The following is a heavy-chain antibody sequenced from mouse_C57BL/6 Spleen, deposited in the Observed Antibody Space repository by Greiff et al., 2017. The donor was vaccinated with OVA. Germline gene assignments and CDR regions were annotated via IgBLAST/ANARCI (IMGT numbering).Heavy chain of an antibody. J-gene: IGHJ3*01. Sequence: VQLQQPGAELVKPGASVKLSCKASGYTFTSYWMQWVKQRPGQGLEWIGEIDPSDSYTNYNQKFKGKATLTVDTSSSTAYMQLSSLTSEDSAVYYCARGIYYGSSYGFAYWGQGTLVTVSA. CDR1: GYTFTSYW. D-gene: IGHD1-1*01. V-gene: IGHV1-50*01. CDR3: ARGIYYGSSYGFAY. CDR2: IDPSDSYT.